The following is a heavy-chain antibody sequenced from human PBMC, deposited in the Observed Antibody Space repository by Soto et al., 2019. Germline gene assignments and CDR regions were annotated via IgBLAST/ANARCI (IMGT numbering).Heavy chain of an antibody. CDR3: ARHLSLYYYDTSGYLYGY. D-gene: IGHD3-22*01. V-gene: IGHV1-46*01. J-gene: IGHJ4*02. CDR2: INPSGGST. Sequence: ASVKVSCKASGYTFTNYYMHWVRHAPGQGLEWMGIINPSGGSTSYAQKFQGRVTMTRDTSTSTVYMELSSLRSEDTAVYYCARHLSLYYYDTSGYLYGYRGQGTLVTVSS. CDR1: GYTFTNYY.